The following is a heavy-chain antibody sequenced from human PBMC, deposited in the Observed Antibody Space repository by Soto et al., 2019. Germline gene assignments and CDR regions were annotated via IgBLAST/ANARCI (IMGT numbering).Heavy chain of an antibody. V-gene: IGHV1-69*13. CDR1: GGTFSSYA. CDR2: IIPIFGTA. J-gene: IGHJ5*02. CDR3: ARDSLSSIAARRYWFDP. D-gene: IGHD6-6*01. Sequence: SVKVSCKASGGTFSSYAISWVRQAPGQGLEWMGGIIPIFGTANYAQKFQGRVTITADESTSTAYMELSSLRSEDTAVYYCARDSLSSIAARRYWFDPWGQGTLVTVSS.